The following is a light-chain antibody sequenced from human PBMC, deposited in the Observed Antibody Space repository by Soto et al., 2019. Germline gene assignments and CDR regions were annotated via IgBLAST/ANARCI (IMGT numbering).Light chain of an antibody. V-gene: IGKV3-20*01. J-gene: IGKJ1*01. Sequence: ELVMTQSPATLSLSPGERATLSCRASQTIDNTLAWYQQKPGQAPRLLIYGASNRATGIPDRFSGSGSGTDFTLTISRLEPEDFAVYYCQQYGSSGTFGQGTKVDIK. CDR1: QTIDNT. CDR2: GAS. CDR3: QQYGSSGT.